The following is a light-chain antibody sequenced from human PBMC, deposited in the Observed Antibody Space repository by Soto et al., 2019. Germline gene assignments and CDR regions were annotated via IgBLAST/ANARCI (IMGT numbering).Light chain of an antibody. CDR3: QQSYSLSPIT. J-gene: IGKJ5*01. CDR2: GAS. CDR1: QSVSSN. Sequence: EIVMTQSPATLSVSPGERATLSCRASQSVSSNVAWYQQKPGQAPRLLIYGASTRATATPARFSGSGSGTEFTLTISSLQSEDFASYYCQQSYSLSPITFGQGTRLEIK. V-gene: IGKV3-15*01.